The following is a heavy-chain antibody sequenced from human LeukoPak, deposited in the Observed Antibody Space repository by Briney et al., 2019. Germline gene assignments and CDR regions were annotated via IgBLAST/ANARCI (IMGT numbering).Heavy chain of an antibody. J-gene: IGHJ4*02. CDR3: ARALAYCGGDCHTFDY. Sequence: PSETLSLTCTVSGGPISSYYWSWLRQPPPKELEWMGYIYNIWSANYTPSLKSRVTISIDTPKTQFSLKLRSVTAADTAVYYCARALAYCGGDCHTFDYWGQGILVTVSS. V-gene: IGHV4-59*08. D-gene: IGHD2-21*02. CDR2: IYNIWSA. CDR1: GGPISSYY.